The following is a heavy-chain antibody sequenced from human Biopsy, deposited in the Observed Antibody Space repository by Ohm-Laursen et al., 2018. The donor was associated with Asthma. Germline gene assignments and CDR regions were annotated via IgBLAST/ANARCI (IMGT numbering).Heavy chain of an antibody. Sequence: SLRLSCAASGFTFSRYGMHWVRQAPGKGLEWVAVISYDGSNKYYADSVKGRFTISRDKSKNTLYLQMNSLRAEDTAVYYCASQSSGPDFWSGYYYFDYWGQGTMVTVSS. CDR1: GFTFSRYG. D-gene: IGHD3-3*01. V-gene: IGHV3-30*03. CDR3: ASQSSGPDFWSGYYYFDY. J-gene: IGHJ4*02. CDR2: ISYDGSNK.